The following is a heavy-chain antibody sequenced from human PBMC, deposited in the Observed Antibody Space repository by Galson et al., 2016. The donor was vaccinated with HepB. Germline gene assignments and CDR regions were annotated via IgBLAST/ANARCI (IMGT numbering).Heavy chain of an antibody. J-gene: IGHJ6*02. Sequence: SLRLSCAASGFTFSRYSINWVRQAPGKGLEWLSYISSDSGAIYYADSVKGRFIISRDNAKDSLFLQMNSLRDEDTAVYYCARDLGDGDHNWGHYYNYGMDVWGQGTTVTVSS. V-gene: IGHV3-48*02. D-gene: IGHD4-17*01. CDR2: ISSDSGAI. CDR1: GFTFSRYS. CDR3: ARDLGDGDHNWGHYYNYGMDV.